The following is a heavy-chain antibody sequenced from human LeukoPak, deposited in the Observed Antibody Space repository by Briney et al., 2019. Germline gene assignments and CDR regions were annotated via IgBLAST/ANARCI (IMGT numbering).Heavy chain of an antibody. V-gene: IGHV3-7*03. D-gene: IGHD5-18*01. CDR1: GFTFSSYW. CDR2: IKQDGSEK. J-gene: IGHJ1*01. CDR3: ARAETAMVRIKDEYFQH. Sequence: GGSVRLSCAACGFTFSSYWMRWVRQARGKGVECVANIKQDGSEKYYVDSVKGRFTISRDNAKNTLYLQMHSLRAEDTAVYYCARAETAMVRIKDEYFQHWGQGTLVTVSS.